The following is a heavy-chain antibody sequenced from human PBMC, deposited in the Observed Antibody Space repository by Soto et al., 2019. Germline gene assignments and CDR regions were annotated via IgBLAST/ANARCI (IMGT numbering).Heavy chain of an antibody. J-gene: IGHJ4*02. Sequence: EVQLLESGGGLVQPGRSLRLSCAASGFTFNSYAVSCVRQAPGKGLEWVSAISDIGGTTYYADSVKGRFTISRDNYKNTLYLQMNSLRAEDTAVYYCAREYSSAWKTVDYWGQGTLVTVSS. CDR2: ISDIGGTT. D-gene: IGHD6-19*01. V-gene: IGHV3-23*01. CDR1: GFTFNSYA. CDR3: AREYSSAWKTVDY.